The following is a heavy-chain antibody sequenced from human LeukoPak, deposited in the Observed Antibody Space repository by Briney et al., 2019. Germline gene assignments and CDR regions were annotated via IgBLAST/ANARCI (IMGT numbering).Heavy chain of an antibody. J-gene: IGHJ4*02. Sequence: GGSLRLSCAASGFTFDDYGMSWVRQAPGKGLEWVAFIRFDGSYKYYADSVKGRFTISRDTSKNTLYLQMNSLRAEDTAVYYCAKGGEVSSWYKRLKLYFDSWSRGTLVTVSS. CDR2: IRFDGSYK. CDR3: AKGGEVSSWYKRLKLYFDS. D-gene: IGHD6-13*01. V-gene: IGHV3-30*02. CDR1: GFTFDDYG.